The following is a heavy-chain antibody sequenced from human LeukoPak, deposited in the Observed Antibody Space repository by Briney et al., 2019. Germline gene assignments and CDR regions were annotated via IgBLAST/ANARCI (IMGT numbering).Heavy chain of an antibody. CDR3: ARDLVTMVRGVIPDPYYYYGMDV. CDR1: GFTFSSYG. Sequence: GRSLRLSCAASGFTFSSYGMHWVRQAPGKGLEGVAVIWDDGSNKYYADSVKGRFTISRDNSNTTLYLQMNSLRAEDTAVYYCARDLVTMVRGVIPDPYYYYGMDVWGQGTTVTVSS. D-gene: IGHD3-10*01. CDR2: IWDDGSNK. J-gene: IGHJ6*02. V-gene: IGHV3-33*01.